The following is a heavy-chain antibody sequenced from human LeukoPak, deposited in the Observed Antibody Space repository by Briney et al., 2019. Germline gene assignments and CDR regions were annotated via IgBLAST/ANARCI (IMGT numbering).Heavy chain of an antibody. CDR1: GSTFDDYA. J-gene: IGHJ5*02. CDR2: ISGGGGST. D-gene: IGHD2-15*01. V-gene: IGHV3-43*02. Sequence: GGSLRLSCATSGSTFDDYAMHWVRQAPGKGLEWVSLISGGGGSTNYAESVKGRFTISRDNNKTSLYLQLNSLRTEDTAFYYCAKDLGPSGAAWFDPWGQGTLVTVSS. CDR3: AKDLGPSGAAWFDP.